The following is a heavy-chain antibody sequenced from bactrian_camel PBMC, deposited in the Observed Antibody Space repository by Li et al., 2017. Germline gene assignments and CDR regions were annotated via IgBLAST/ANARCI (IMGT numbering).Heavy chain of an antibody. J-gene: IGHJ4*01. Sequence: HVQLVESGGDSVQAGGSLTFSCVTSGYVYSNKCLAWFRQAPGKERELVSTISRTGDIVYSDSVKGRFTISLDTAKSTLYLQMDSLKTEDTAVYNCAADFRDGLGFGCASAGSGHWGQGTQVTVS. V-gene: IGHV3S53*01. CDR2: ISRTGDI. CDR3: AADFRDGLGFGCASAGSGH. D-gene: IGHD1*01. CDR1: GYVYSNKC.